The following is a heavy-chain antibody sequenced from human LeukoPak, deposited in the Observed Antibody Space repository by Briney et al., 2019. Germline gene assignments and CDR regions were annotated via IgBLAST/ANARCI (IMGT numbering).Heavy chain of an antibody. CDR1: GGSVNSGSYY. CDR2: FYYSGST. V-gene: IGHV4-61*01. Sequence: PSETLSLTCTVSGGSVNSGSYYGSWIRQPPGKGLEWIGYFYYSGSTNYNPSLKSRVTLSVDTSKNQFSLELSSVTAADTAVYYCARDGSSGWYYFDFWGQGTLVTVSS. CDR3: ARDGSSGWYYFDF. J-gene: IGHJ4*02. D-gene: IGHD6-19*01.